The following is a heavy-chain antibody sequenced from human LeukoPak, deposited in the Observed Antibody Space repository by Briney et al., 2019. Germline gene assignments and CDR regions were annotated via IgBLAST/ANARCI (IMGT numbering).Heavy chain of an antibody. CDR3: ARDNDWAFHY. Sequence: GGSLRLSCAASGFTFSNYVMSWVRQAPGKGLEWVSYINHNGEMVFYPDFVKGRFTISRDNAKNSLYLQMNSLRDEDTAVYYCARDNDWAFHYWGQGTLVTVSS. CDR1: GFTFSNYV. V-gene: IGHV3-48*02. J-gene: IGHJ4*02. CDR2: INHNGEMV. D-gene: IGHD3-9*01.